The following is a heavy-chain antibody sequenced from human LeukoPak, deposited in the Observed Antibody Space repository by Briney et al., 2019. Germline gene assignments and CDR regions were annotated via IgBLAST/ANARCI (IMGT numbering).Heavy chain of an antibody. CDR1: GFTVSSNY. V-gene: IGHV3-53*01. J-gene: IGHJ4*02. Sequence: PGGSLRLSCAASGFTVSSNYLSWVRQAPGKGLEWVSVIYSGGSTYYADSVKGRFTISRDNSKNTLYLQMNSLRAEDTAVYYCARRGIRTTFIDHWGQGTLVTVSS. CDR2: IYSGGST. D-gene: IGHD2/OR15-2a*01. CDR3: ARRGIRTTFIDH.